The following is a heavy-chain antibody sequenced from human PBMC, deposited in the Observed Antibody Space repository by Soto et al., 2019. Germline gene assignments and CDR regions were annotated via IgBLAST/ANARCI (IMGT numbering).Heavy chain of an antibody. J-gene: IGHJ4*02. V-gene: IGHV3-7*01. CDR3: ARDNWSGDY. CDR2: IKKDGSEK. Sequence: EVQLVESGGGLVQPGGSLRLSCVASGSTFSSYWMSWVRQAPGKGLEWVANIKKDGSEKYYVDSVKGRFTISRDNAKNSLYLQMNSLRAEDTAVYYCARDNWSGDYWGQGILVTVSS. CDR1: GSTFSSYW. D-gene: IGHD1-20*01.